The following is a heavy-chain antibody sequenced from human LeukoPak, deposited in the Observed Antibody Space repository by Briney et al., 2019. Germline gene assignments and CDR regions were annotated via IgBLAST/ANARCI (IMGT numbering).Heavy chain of an antibody. D-gene: IGHD2/OR15-2a*01. V-gene: IGHV3-64*01. CDR2: ISSNGGST. J-gene: IGHJ4*02. CDR3: ARARIADY. Sequence: GGSLRLSCAASGFTFSSYAMHWVRQAPGKGLEYVSAISSNGGSTSYANSVKGRFTISRDNSKNTLYLQMGSLRAEDMAVYYCARARIADYWGQGTLVTVSS. CDR1: GFTFSSYA.